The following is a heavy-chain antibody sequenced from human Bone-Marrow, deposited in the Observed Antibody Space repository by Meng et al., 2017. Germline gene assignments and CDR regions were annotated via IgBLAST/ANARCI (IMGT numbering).Heavy chain of an antibody. D-gene: IGHD3-22*01. Sequence: SETLSLTCAVYGGSFSDYYWGWIRQSPEKGLEWIGEINHSGSIPYNPSLKSRVTISLDTSKHQLSLNLRSVNAADTSMYYCARTTTRIHMVVVVFASIECAFDIWGQGTTVTVSS. V-gene: IGHV4-34*01. CDR1: GGSFSDYY. J-gene: IGHJ3*02. CDR3: ARTTTRIHMVVVVFASIECAFDI. CDR2: INHSGSI.